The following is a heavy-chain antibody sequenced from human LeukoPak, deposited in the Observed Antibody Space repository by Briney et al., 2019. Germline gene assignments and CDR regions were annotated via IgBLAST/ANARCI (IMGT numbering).Heavy chain of an antibody. D-gene: IGHD4-11*01. V-gene: IGHV1-18*01. CDR2: ISAYNGNP. J-gene: IGHJ4*02. CDR1: GYSFTNYG. Sequence: ASVKVSCKASGYSFTNYGISWVRQAPGQGLEWMGWISAYNGNPNFAQKLQGRVTMTTDTSTSTAYMELRSLRSDDTAVYYCARVAPPGYSNYVDYFDYWGQGTLVTVSS. CDR3: ARVAPPGYSNYVDYFDY.